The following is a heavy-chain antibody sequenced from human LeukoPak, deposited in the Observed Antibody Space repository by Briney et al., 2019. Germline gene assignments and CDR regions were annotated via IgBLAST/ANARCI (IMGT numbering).Heavy chain of an antibody. CDR3: AKDAIVGATHDYFDY. J-gene: IGHJ4*02. CDR2: IRYDGSNK. V-gene: IGHV3-30*02. CDR1: GFIFSNYG. D-gene: IGHD1-26*01. Sequence: PGGSLRLSCAASGFIFSNYGMHWVRQAPGKGLEWVAFIRYDGSNKYYADSVEGRFTISRDNSNNMLYLQMNSLRAEDTAVYYCAKDAIVGATHDYFDYWGQGTLVTVSS.